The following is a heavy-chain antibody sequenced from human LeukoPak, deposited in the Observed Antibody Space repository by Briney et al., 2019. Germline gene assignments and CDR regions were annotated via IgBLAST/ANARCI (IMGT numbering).Heavy chain of an antibody. CDR3: AKHAGAVVPAATDAFDI. Sequence: VGSLRLSCAASGFTFSSYAMSCVRQAPRKGLEWVSAISGSGGSTYYADSVKGRFTISRDNSKNTLYLQMNSLRAEDTAVYYCAKHAGAVVPAATDAFDIWGQGTMVTVSS. J-gene: IGHJ3*02. V-gene: IGHV3-23*01. D-gene: IGHD2-2*01. CDR1: GFTFSSYA. CDR2: ISGSGGST.